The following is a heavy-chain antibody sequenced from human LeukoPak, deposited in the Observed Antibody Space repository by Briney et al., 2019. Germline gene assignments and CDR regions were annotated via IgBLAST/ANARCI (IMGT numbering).Heavy chain of an antibody. J-gene: IGHJ4*02. D-gene: IGHD3-9*01. CDR2: ISGSGGST. Sequence: GGSLRLSCAASGFTFSSYAMSWVRQAPGERLEWVSAISGSGGSTYYADSVKGRFTISRDNSKNTLYLQMNSLRAEDTAVYYCSSKILTGYYMGYFDYWGQGTLVTVSS. V-gene: IGHV3-23*01. CDR3: SSKILTGYYMGYFDY. CDR1: GFTFSSYA.